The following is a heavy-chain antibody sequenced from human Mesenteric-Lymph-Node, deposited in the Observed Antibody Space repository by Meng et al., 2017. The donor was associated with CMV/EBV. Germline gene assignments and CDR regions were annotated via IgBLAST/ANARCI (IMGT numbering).Heavy chain of an antibody. J-gene: IGHJ4*02. D-gene: IGHD2-8*01. V-gene: IGHV1-2*02. CDR2: IDPNSGGT. Sequence: SGYMFIGYYSHWVRQAPGQGLEWMGWIDPNSGGTKSAQKLQGRVTMTRDTSISTAYMELSSLRSDDTAVYYCARIPTDNLPNQHFDYWGQGTLVTVSS. CDR1: GYMFIGYY. CDR3: ARIPTDNLPNQHFDY.